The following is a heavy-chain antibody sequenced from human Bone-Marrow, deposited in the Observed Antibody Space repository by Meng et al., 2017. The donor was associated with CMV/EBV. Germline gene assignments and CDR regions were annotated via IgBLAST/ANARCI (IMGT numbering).Heavy chain of an antibody. CDR3: ARDLSSSPSVDAFDV. D-gene: IGHD2-2*01. CDR1: GTTFDRHT. J-gene: IGHJ3*01. CDR2: VVPTLGLA. V-gene: IGHV1-69*04. Sequence: SVKVSCKASGTTFDRHTISWVRQAPGQRLEWMGRVVPTLGLAMKAQKFQGRVTMTADKLTSTAYMELSSLRSEDTAIYYCARDLSSSPSVDAFDVWGQGTRVTVSS.